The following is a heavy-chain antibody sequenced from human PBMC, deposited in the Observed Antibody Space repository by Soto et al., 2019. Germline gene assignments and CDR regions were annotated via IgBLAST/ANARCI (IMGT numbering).Heavy chain of an antibody. D-gene: IGHD1-7*01. J-gene: IGHJ4*02. CDR3: ARDGGDWNYATY. CDR2: ISYDGSNK. Sequence: PGGSLRLSCAASGFTFSSYAMHWVRQAPGKGLEWVAVISYDGSNKYYADSVKGRFTISRDNSKNTLYLQMNSLRAEDTAVYYCARDGGDWNYATYWGQGTLVTVSS. V-gene: IGHV3-30-3*01. CDR1: GFTFSSYA.